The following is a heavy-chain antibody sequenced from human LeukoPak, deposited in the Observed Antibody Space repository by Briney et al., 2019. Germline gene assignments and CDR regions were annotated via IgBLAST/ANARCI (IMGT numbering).Heavy chain of an antibody. J-gene: IGHJ4*02. CDR3: AREGGYSYGPH. Sequence: NPGGSLRLSCAASGFIFSIYNMNWVRQAPGKGLEWVSSINTRSSSSYYADSVKGRFTISRDNAKNSLYLQMNSLRVEDSAVYYCAREGGYSYGPHWGQGTLVTVSS. V-gene: IGHV3-21*01. CDR1: GFIFSIYN. CDR2: INTRSSSS. D-gene: IGHD5-18*01.